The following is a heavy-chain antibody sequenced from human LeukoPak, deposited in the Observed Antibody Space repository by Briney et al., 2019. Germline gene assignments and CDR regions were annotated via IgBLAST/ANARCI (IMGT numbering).Heavy chain of an antibody. Sequence: ASVNVSCKASGYTFTSYDINWVRQATGQGLEWIGWMNPNSGNTGYAQKCQGRVTITRNTSISTAYMELSRLRSDDTAVYYCARRGAVGVITSAFDIWGQGTMVIVSS. CDR2: MNPNSGNT. CDR3: ARRGAVGVITSAFDI. D-gene: IGHD3-22*01. V-gene: IGHV1-8*03. CDR1: GYTFTSYD. J-gene: IGHJ3*02.